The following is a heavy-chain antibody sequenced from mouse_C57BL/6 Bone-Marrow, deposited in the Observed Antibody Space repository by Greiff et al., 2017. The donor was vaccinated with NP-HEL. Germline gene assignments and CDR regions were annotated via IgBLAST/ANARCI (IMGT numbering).Heavy chain of an antibody. CDR2: IYPSDSAT. CDR3: ARGGPEDY. J-gene: IGHJ2*01. Sequence: QVQLQQPGAELVRPGSSVKLSCKASGYTFTSYWMDWVKQRPGQGLEWIGNIYPSDSATHYNHKFKDKATLTVDKSASTAYMQLSSLTSEDSAVYYCARGGPEDYWGQGTTLTVSS. D-gene: IGHD3-3*01. V-gene: IGHV1-61*01. CDR1: GYTFTSYW.